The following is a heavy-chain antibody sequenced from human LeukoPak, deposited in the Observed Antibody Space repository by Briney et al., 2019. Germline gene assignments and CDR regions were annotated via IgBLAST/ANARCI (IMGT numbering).Heavy chain of an antibody. Sequence: PGTSLRLSCAASGFTFDDYAMNWVRQAPGQGLEWVSGISWNSGSIGYADSVKGRFTTSRDGAKNSLYLQMNSLRAEDMALYYCAKGYSYGISYYFDYWGQGTLVTVSS. CDR1: GFTFDDYA. CDR3: AKGYSYGISYYFDY. D-gene: IGHD5-18*01. V-gene: IGHV3-9*03. J-gene: IGHJ4*02. CDR2: ISWNSGSI.